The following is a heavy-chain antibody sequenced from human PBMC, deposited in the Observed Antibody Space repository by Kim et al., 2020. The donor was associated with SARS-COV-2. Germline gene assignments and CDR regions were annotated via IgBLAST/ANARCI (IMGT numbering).Heavy chain of an antibody. D-gene: IGHD1-26*01. J-gene: IGHJ5*02. V-gene: IGHV4-31*02. CDR3: ARDSGSYYRWFDP. Sequence: SNPTLKSRVTISVDTSKNQFSLKLSSVTAADTAVYYCARDSGSYYRWFDPWGQGTLVTVSS.